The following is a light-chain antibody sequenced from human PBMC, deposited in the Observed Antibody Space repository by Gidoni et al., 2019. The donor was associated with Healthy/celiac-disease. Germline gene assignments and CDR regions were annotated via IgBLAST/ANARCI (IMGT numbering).Light chain of an antibody. J-gene: IGKJ4*01. CDR2: DAS. CDR3: QQRSNWPT. CDR1: QSVSIY. V-gene: IGKV3-11*01. Sequence: EIVLTQSPATLSLSPGERATLSCRASQSVSIYLAWYQQNPGQAPRLLIYDASNRATGIPARFSGSGSGTDFTLTISSLEPADFAVYYCQQRSNWPTFGGGTKVEIK.